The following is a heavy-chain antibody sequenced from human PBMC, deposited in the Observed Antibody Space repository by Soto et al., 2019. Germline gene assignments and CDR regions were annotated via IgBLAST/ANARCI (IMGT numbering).Heavy chain of an antibody. CDR2: IYYSGNT. Sequence: QVQLQESGPGLVKPSETLSLTCTVSGVSISSYYWSWIRQPPGKGLEWIGYIYYSGNTNYNPSLKRRVTISIDAPKNQFSLELSSVTAADSAVYFCARGIGQQLPPLDWGQGTLVTVSS. V-gene: IGHV4-59*01. J-gene: IGHJ4*02. CDR1: GVSISSYY. D-gene: IGHD6-13*01. CDR3: ARGIGQQLPPLD.